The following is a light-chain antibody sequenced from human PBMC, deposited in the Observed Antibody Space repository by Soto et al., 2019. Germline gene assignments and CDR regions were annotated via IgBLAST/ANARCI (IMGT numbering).Light chain of an antibody. Sequence: DIQLTQSPSLLSASVGDRVTITCRASQGISTSLAWYQQKPGKAPKLLIYAASTVQNGVPSRFSGSGSGTDFTLTISSLQPEDFAVYYCQQDNSCPRTFGGGTKVDIK. CDR3: QQDNSCPRT. CDR2: AAS. CDR1: QGISTS. J-gene: IGKJ4*01. V-gene: IGKV1-9*01.